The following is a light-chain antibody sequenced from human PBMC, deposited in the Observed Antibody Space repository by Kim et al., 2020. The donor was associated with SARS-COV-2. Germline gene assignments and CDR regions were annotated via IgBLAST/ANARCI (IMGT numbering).Light chain of an antibody. J-gene: IGLJ1*01. CDR3: QVWDRSSGNYV. CDR1: NIGTKS. V-gene: IGLV3-21*04. Sequence: SYELTQPPSVSVSPGKTASISCGGNNIGTKSVHWYQQKPGQAPVLVIYYDTDRPSGIPERFSGSNSGNTATLTISRVEAGDEADYYCQVWDRSSGNYVFGTGTKVTVL. CDR2: YDT.